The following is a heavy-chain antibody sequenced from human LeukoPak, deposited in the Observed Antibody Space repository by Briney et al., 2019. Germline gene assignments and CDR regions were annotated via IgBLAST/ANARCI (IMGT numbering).Heavy chain of an antibody. Sequence: ASVKVSCKASGYTFTGYYMHWVRQAPGQGLEWMGWINPNSGGTNYAQKFQGRVTMTRDTSISTAYMELSRLRSDDTAVYYCARVVGGSGSGSYDYWGQGTLVTVSS. J-gene: IGHJ4*02. CDR3: ARVVGGSGSGSYDY. D-gene: IGHD3-10*01. CDR1: GYTFTGYY. CDR2: INPNSGGT. V-gene: IGHV1-2*02.